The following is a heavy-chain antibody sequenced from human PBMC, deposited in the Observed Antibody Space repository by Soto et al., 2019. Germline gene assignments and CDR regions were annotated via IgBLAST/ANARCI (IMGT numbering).Heavy chain of an antibody. D-gene: IGHD3-16*02. V-gene: IGHV4-59*08. CDR1: GGSINSYY. CDR2: IYYSGST. CDR3: ARRYRSAFDI. Sequence: SETLSLTCTVSGGSINSYYWSWIRQPPGKGLEWIGYIYYSGSTNYNPSLKSRVTISVDTSKNQFSLKLSSVTAADTAVYYCARRYRSAFDIWGQGTMVTVSS. J-gene: IGHJ3*02.